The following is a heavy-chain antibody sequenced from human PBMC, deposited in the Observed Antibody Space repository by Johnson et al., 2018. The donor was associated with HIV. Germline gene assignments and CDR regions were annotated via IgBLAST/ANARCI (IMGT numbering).Heavy chain of an antibody. Sequence: QVQLVESGGGVVQPGGSLRLSCAASGFTFSAYGMHWVRQAPGKGLGWVAFIRYDGSNKYYVDSVKGRFTIFRDNSKNTLYLQRNSLIAEATAVYYCAREDGSGSYFYHAFDIWGQGTMVTVSS. CDR1: GFTFSAYG. CDR3: AREDGSGSYFYHAFDI. J-gene: IGHJ3*02. V-gene: IGHV3-30*02. CDR2: IRYDGSNK. D-gene: IGHD3-10*01.